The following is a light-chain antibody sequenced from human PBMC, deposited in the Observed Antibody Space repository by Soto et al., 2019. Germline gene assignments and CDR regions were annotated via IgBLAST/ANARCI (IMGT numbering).Light chain of an antibody. J-gene: IGKJ1*01. V-gene: IGKV3-11*01. CDR2: DAS. CDR3: QQRGNWPVT. Sequence: EIVLTQSPATLSLSPGERATLSCRASQSVGSYFAWYQQKPGQAPRLLIYDASNRATGIPARFSGSGSGTDFTLTISSLEPDDLEVYYCQQRGNWPVTFGQGTRVDIK. CDR1: QSVGSY.